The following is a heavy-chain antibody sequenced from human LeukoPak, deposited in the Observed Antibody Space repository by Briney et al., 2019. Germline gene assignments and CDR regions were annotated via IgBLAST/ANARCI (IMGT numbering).Heavy chain of an antibody. D-gene: IGHD6-19*01. CDR3: ARGHIAVAGHYGAGPSDS. CDR2: IHTSGDT. Sequence: PGGSLRLSCAASGLTGSHNYVSWVRQAPGKGLEWVSAIHTSGDTCYADSVKGRFTISRDTSKNTLYLQMNSLRAEDTAVYYCARGHIAVAGHYGAGPSDSWGQGTLVTVSS. CDR1: GLTGSHNY. J-gene: IGHJ4*02. V-gene: IGHV3-53*01.